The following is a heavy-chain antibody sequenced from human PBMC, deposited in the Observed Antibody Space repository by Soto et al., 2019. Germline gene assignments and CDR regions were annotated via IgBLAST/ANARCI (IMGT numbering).Heavy chain of an antibody. V-gene: IGHV1-18*04. D-gene: IGHD5-12*01. Sequence: QLPLVQSGAEVERPGASVRVSCKAYGYPFSKYGISWIRQAPGQGLEWMGWIKPDNGDTNYAQKFQGRVTMTTDTSSTTAYMELRSLRSDDTAVYYCATSYDSGFDPWGQGTLVSVSS. J-gene: IGHJ5*02. CDR3: ATSYDSGFDP. CDR1: GYPFSKYG. CDR2: IKPDNGDT.